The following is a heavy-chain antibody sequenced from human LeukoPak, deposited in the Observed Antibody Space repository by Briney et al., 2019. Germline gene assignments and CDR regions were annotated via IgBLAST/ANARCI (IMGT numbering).Heavy chain of an antibody. CDR3: ARAAASNSDAFDI. D-gene: IGHD2-15*01. J-gene: IGHJ3*02. V-gene: IGHV1-2*02. CDR1: GYTFTGYY. Sequence: ASVKVSCKASGYTFTGYYMHWVRQAPGQGLEWMVWINPNSGGTNYAQKFQGRVTMTRDMSTSTVYMELSSLRSEDTAVYYCARAAASNSDAFDIWGQGTMVTVSS. CDR2: INPNSGGT.